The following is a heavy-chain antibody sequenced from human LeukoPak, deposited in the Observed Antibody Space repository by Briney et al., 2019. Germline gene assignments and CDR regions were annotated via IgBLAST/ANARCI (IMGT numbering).Heavy chain of an antibody. CDR3: ARSRYSGSLYYFDY. CDR1: GYSISSGYY. CDR2: IYHSGST. V-gene: IGHV4-38-2*02. D-gene: IGHD1-26*01. Sequence: SETLSLTCTVSGYSISSGYYWGWIRQPPGKGLEWIGSIYHSGSTYYNPSLKRRVTISVDTSKNQFSLKLSSVTAADTAVYYCARSRYSGSLYYFDYWGQGTLVTVSS. J-gene: IGHJ4*02.